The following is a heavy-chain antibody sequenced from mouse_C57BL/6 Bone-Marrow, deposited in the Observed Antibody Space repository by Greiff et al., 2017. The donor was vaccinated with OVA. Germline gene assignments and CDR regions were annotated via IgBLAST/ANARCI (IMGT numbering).Heavy chain of an antibody. D-gene: IGHD2-4*01. V-gene: IGHV5-17*01. CDR2: ISSGGSTI. CDR1: GFTFSDYG. CDR3: ARDYDDDVLAY. J-gene: IGHJ3*01. Sequence: EVQLQQSGGGLVKPGGSLKLSCAASGFTFSDYGMHWVRQAPEKGLEWVAYISSGGSTIYYADTVKGRFTISRDNATNTLFMQMTRLRSEDTAMYYCARDYDDDVLAYWGEGTLVTVSA.